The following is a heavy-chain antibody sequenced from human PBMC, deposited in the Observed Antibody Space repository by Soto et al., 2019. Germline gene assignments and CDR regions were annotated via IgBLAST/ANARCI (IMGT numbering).Heavy chain of an antibody. CDR3: ARGSYYDIQYGMDV. Sequence: ASVKVSCKASGYTFTSYDINWVRQATGQGLEWMGWMNPNSGNTGYAQKFQGRVTMTRNTSISTAYMELSSLRSEDTAVYYCARGSYYDIQYGMDVWGQGTTVTVSS. D-gene: IGHD3-9*01. V-gene: IGHV1-8*01. J-gene: IGHJ6*02. CDR2: MNPNSGNT. CDR1: GYTFTSYD.